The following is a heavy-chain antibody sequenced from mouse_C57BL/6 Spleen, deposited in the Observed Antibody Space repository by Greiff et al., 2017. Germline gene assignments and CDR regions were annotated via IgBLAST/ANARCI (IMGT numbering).Heavy chain of an antibody. D-gene: IGHD1-1*01. CDR3: ARDYYGSSSHFDY. CDR1: GYSFTGYY. CDR2: INPSTGGT. V-gene: IGHV1-42*01. J-gene: IGHJ2*01. Sequence: VQLQQSGPELVKPGASVKISCKASGYSFTGYYMNWVKQSPEKSLEWIGEINPSTGGTTYNQKFKAKATLTVDKSSSTAYMQLKILTSEDSAVYYCARDYYGSSSHFDYWGQGTTLTVSS.